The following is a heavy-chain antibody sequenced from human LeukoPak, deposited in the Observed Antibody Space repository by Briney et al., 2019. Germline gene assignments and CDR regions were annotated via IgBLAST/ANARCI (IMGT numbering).Heavy chain of an antibody. J-gene: IGHJ5*02. V-gene: IGHV4-34*01. CDR1: GESFSGYY. D-gene: IGHD1-26*01. CDR3: AREYPKGGSYRFDP. Sequence: HSETLSLTCAVYGESFSGYYWRWIRQPPGKGLEWIGEINHSGSTNYNPSLKSRVTISVDTSKNYFSLKLSSVTAADTAVYYCAREYPKGGSYRFDPWGQGTLVAVSS. CDR2: INHSGST.